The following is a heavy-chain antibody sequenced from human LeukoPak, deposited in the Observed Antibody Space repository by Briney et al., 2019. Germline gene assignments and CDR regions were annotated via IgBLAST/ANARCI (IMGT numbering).Heavy chain of an antibody. D-gene: IGHD5-18*01. J-gene: IGHJ3*02. CDR1: GGSISSSSYY. CDR2: INHSGST. V-gene: IGHV4-39*07. Sequence: SETLSLTCTVSGGSISSSSYYWGWIRQPPGKGLEWIGEINHSGSTNYNPSLKSRVTISVDTSKNQFSLKLSSVTAADTAVYYCARGRRIQLWSKPVKDAFDIWGQGTMVTVSS. CDR3: ARGRRIQLWSKPVKDAFDI.